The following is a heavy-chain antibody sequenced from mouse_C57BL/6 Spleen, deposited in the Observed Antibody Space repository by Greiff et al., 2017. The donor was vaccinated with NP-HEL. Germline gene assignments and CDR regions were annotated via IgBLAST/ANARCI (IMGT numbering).Heavy chain of an antibody. CDR1: GYSITSGYY. D-gene: IGHD3-3*01. CDR2: ISYDGSN. V-gene: IGHV3-6*01. J-gene: IGHJ3*01. Sequence: ESGPGLVKPSQSLSLTCSVTGYSITSGYYWNWIRQFPGNKLEWMGYISYDGSNNYNPSLKNRISITRDTSKNQFFLKLNSVTTEDTATYYCARRDVGFAYWGQGTLVTVSA. CDR3: ARRDVGFAY.